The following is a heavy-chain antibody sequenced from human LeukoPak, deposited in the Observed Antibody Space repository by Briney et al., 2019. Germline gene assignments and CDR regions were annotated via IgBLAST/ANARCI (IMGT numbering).Heavy chain of an antibody. Sequence: PGGSLRLSCAATGFTFSSYAMSWVRQAPGKGLEWVSTISGSGGSTYYADSVKGRFTISRDNSKNTQSLQMNSLRAEDTAVYYCLGYCSGGNCHSGGYWGQGTLVTVSS. CDR1: GFTFSSYA. J-gene: IGHJ4*02. V-gene: IGHV3-23*01. CDR3: LGYCSGGNCHSGGY. D-gene: IGHD2-15*01. CDR2: ISGSGGST.